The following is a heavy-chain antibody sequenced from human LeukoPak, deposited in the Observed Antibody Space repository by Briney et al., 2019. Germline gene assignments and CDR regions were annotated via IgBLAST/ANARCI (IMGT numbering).Heavy chain of an antibody. CDR3: ARVKQPVPEVFDY. J-gene: IGHJ4*02. CDR2: ISYVGSNK. Sequence: VRSLRLSCAASGFTFSSYAMHWVRQAPGKGLGWVAVISYVGSNKYYADSVKGRFTISRDNSKNTLYLQMNSLRAEDTAVYYCARVKQPVPEVFDYWGQGTLVTVSS. CDR1: GFTFSSYA. D-gene: IGHD1-14*01. V-gene: IGHV3-30*01.